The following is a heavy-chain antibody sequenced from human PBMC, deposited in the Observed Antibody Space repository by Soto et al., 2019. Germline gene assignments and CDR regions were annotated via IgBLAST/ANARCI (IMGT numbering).Heavy chain of an antibody. D-gene: IGHD3-10*01. CDR1: GFTFSNAW. J-gene: IGHJ4*02. CDR3: TTVLSLYYYGSGSYLYLYDY. CDR2: IKSKTDGGTT. Sequence: GSLRLSCAASGFTFSNAWMNWVRQAPGKGLEWVVRIKSKTDGGTTDYAAPVKGRFTISRDDSKNTLYLQMNSLKTEDTAVYYCTTVLSLYYYGSGSYLYLYDYWGQGTLVTVSS. V-gene: IGHV3-15*07.